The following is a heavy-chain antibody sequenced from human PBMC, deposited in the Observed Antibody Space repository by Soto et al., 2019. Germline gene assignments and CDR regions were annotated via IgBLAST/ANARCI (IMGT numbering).Heavy chain of an antibody. J-gene: IGHJ6*02. V-gene: IGHV1-18*01. Sequence: QVQLVQSGAEVKNPGASVKVSCKASGYSFTRYGIGWARQAPGQGLEWMGWINAYNGNTNYAQNLQGRLTLTTDTSTTTAYMELRSLRSNATAIYYCAMVDVYVTPSPQDVWGQGTKVTVSS. D-gene: IGHD3-16*01. CDR2: INAYNGNT. CDR1: GYSFTRYG. CDR3: AMVDVYVTPSPQDV.